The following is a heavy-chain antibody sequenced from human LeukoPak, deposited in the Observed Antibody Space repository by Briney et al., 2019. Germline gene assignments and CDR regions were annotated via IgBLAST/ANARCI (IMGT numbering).Heavy chain of an antibody. CDR1: GGSISSYY. Sequence: SETLSLTCTVSGGSISSYYWSWIRQPPGKGLEWIGYIYYSGSTNYNPSLKSRVTISVDTSKNQFSLKLSSVTAADTAVYYCARLGYSPETQSGDAFDISGQGTMVTVSS. V-gene: IGHV4-59*01. J-gene: IGHJ3*02. D-gene: IGHD4-23*01. CDR3: ARLGYSPETQSGDAFDI. CDR2: IYYSGST.